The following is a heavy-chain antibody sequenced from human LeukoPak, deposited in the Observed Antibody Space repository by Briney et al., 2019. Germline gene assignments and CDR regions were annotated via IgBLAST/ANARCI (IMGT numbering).Heavy chain of an antibody. CDR1: GFTFSSYW. D-gene: IGHD5-24*01. Sequence: GGSLRLSCAASGFTFSSYWMTWVRQAPGKGPEWVANINGDGSERYYVASVKGRFTISRDNAKNSLYLQMNSLRAEDTAVYYCTRDFGWQQFDYWGQGTLVTVSS. V-gene: IGHV3-7*01. J-gene: IGHJ4*02. CDR2: INGDGSER. CDR3: TRDFGWQQFDY.